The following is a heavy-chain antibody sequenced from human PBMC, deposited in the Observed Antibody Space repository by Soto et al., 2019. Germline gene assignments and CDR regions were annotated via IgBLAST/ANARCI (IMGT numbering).Heavy chain of an antibody. CDR1: GGSISSSAYY. CDR2: IYYSGST. CDR3: ARTYYYDTSTGY. J-gene: IGHJ4*02. V-gene: IGHV4-61*05. Sequence: QLQLQESGPGLVKPSETLSLTCTVSGGSISSSAYYWGWIRQPPGKGLEWIGYIYYSGSTNYNPSLKSRVTISVDTSKNQFSLKLSSVTAADTAVYYCARTYYYDTSTGYWGQGTLVTVSS. D-gene: IGHD3-22*01.